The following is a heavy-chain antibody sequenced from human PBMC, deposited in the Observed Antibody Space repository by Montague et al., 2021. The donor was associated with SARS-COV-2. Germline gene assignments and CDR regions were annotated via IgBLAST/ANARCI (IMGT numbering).Heavy chain of an antibody. J-gene: IGHJ4*02. V-gene: IGHV4-39*01. D-gene: IGHD3-9*01. CDR3: ARHGSSGYFDWLGD. CDR1: GGSISSSSYY. CDR2: IYYSGST. Sequence: ETLSLTCTVSGGSISSSSYYWGWIRQPPGKGLEWIGSIYYSGSTYYDPSLKSRVTISVDTSKNQFSLKLSSVTAADTAVYYCARHGSSGYFDWLGDWGQGTLVTVSS.